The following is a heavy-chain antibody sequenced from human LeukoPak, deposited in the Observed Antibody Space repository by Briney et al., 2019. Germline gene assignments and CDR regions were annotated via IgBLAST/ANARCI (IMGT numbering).Heavy chain of an antibody. D-gene: IGHD2-15*01. V-gene: IGHV3-74*01. Sequence: PGGSLRLSCAASGFTFRSYWMHWVRQAPGKGLVWVSHINTDGTTTSYADSVKGRFTISRGNARNTLYLQMNSLRAEDTAVYYCARPSLGYSFDYWGLGTLVTVSS. J-gene: IGHJ4*02. CDR2: INTDGTTT. CDR1: GFTFRSYW. CDR3: ARPSLGYSFDY.